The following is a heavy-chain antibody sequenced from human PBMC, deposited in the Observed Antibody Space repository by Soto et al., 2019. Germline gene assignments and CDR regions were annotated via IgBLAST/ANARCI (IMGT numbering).Heavy chain of an antibody. D-gene: IGHD3-9*01. Sequence: GSLRLSCAASGFTFSSYWMHWVRQAPGKGLVWVSRINSDGSSTSYADSVKGRFTISRDNAKNTLYLQMNSLRAEDTAVYYCARVRYFDPYAFDIWGQGTMVTVSS. J-gene: IGHJ3*02. CDR3: ARVRYFDPYAFDI. CDR2: INSDGSST. V-gene: IGHV3-74*01. CDR1: GFTFSSYW.